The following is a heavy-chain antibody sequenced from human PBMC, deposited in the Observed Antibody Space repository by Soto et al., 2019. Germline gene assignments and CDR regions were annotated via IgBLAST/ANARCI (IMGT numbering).Heavy chain of an antibody. V-gene: IGHV1-8*01. D-gene: IGHD6-13*01. J-gene: IGHJ4*02. CDR1: GYTFTSYD. CDR3: ARNLAAGDL. Sequence: ASVKVSCKASGYTFTSYDINWVRQATGQGLEWMGWMNPNSGNTGYAQKFQGRVTMTRNTSTSTAYMELSNLKSEDTALYYCARNLAAGDLWGQGTPVTVSS. CDR2: MNPNSGNT.